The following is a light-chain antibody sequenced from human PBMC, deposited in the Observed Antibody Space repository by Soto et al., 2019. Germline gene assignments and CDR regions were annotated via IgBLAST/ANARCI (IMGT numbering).Light chain of an antibody. Sequence: QSVLTQPASVSGSPGQSITISCTGTSSDVGSHNFVSWCQQRPGKAPKLMIFEVTKRPSGVSNRFSGSKSGNTASLTISGLQAEDEADYYCSSYTSSSTYVFGTGTKVTVL. CDR1: SSDVGSHNF. V-gene: IGLV2-14*02. J-gene: IGLJ1*01. CDR2: EVT. CDR3: SSYTSSSTYV.